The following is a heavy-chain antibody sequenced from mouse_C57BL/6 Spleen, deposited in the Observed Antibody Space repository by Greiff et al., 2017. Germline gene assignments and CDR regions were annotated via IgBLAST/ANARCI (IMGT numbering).Heavy chain of an antibody. CDR3: AREGYGDDPEVYFDD. V-gene: IGHV1-55*01. D-gene: IGHD2-2*01. J-gene: IGHJ2*01. CDR1: GYTFTSYW. Sequence: VQLQQPGAELVKPGASVKMSCKASGYTFTSYWITWVKQRPGQGLEWIGDIYPGSGSTNYNEKFKSKATLTVDTSSSTAYMQLSSLTSEDSAVYYCAREGYGDDPEVYFDDWGTGTTLTVSS. CDR2: IYPGSGST.